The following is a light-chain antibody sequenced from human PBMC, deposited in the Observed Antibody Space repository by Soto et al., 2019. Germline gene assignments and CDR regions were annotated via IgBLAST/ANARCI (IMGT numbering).Light chain of an antibody. V-gene: IGKV3-20*01. CDR3: QQYGSSPPYT. CDR2: GAS. Sequence: EIVLTQSPGTLSLSPGERATLSCRASQSVSSSYLAWYQQKPGQAPRLLIYGASSRATGIPDRFSGSGSGTDFTLTINRLEPEVFAVYYCQQYGSSPPYTFGQGTKLEIK. J-gene: IGKJ2*01. CDR1: QSVSSSY.